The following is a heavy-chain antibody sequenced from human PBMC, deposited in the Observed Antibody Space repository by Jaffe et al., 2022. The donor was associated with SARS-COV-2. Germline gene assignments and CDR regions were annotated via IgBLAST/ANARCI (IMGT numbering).Heavy chain of an antibody. CDR2: IYYSGST. CDR3: ARLLLSSGWTRPRFDP. V-gene: IGHV4-39*01. Sequence: QLQLQESGPGLVKPSETLSLTCTVSGGSISSSSYYWGWIRQPPGKGLEWIGSIYYSGSTYYNPSLKSRVTISVDTSKNQFSLKLSSVTAADTAVYYCARLLLSSGWTRPRFDPWGQGTLVTVSS. CDR1: GGSISSSSYY. D-gene: IGHD6-19*01. J-gene: IGHJ5*02.